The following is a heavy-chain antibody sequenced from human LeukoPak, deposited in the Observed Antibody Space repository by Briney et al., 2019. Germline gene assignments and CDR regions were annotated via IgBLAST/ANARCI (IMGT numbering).Heavy chain of an antibody. CDR3: AKVPKRVRGVIPWLDP. CDR2: ISYDGSNK. V-gene: IGHV3-30*18. J-gene: IGHJ5*02. D-gene: IGHD3-10*01. Sequence: GGSLRLSCAASGFTFSSYGMHWVRQAPGKGLEWVAVISYDGSNKYYADSVKGRLTISRDNSKNTLYLQMNSLRAEDTAVYYCAKVPKRVRGVIPWLDPWGQGTLVTVSS. CDR1: GFTFSSYG.